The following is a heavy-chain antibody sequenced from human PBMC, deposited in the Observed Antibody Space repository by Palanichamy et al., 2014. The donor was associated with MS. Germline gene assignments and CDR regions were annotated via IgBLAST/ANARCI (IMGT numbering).Heavy chain of an antibody. CDR2: INHSGST. J-gene: IGHJ4*02. D-gene: IGHD6-19*01. CDR3: ASPKTFIAVAGTDY. Sequence: VQLQHGAAGLLKPSETLSLTCAVYGGSFSGYYWSWIRQPPRKGLEWIGEINHSGSTNYNPSLKSRVTISVDTSKNQFSLKLSSVTVADTAVYYCASPKTFIAVAGTDYWGQGTLVTVSS. V-gene: IGHV4-34*01. CDR1: GGSFSGYY.